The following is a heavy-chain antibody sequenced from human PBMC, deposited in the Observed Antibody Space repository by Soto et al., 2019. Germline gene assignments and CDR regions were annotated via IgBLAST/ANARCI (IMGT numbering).Heavy chain of an antibody. CDR3: ARNEDNADAFDI. CDR1: GGSFSGYY. Sequence: SETLSLTCAVYGGSFSGYYWSWIRQPPGKGLEWIGEINHSGSTNYNPSLKSRVTISVDTSKNQFSLKLSSVTAADTAVYYCARNEDNADAFDIWGQGTMVTVSS. V-gene: IGHV4-34*01. CDR2: INHSGST. J-gene: IGHJ3*02. D-gene: IGHD2-15*01.